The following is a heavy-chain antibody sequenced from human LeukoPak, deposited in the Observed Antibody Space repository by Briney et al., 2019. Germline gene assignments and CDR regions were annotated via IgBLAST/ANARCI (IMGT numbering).Heavy chain of an antibody. CDR3: ARAHAPYGSGSFDY. D-gene: IGHD3-10*01. CDR2: ISSSSSYI. J-gene: IGHJ4*02. Sequence: GGSLRLSCAASGFTLSSYSMNWVRQAPGKGLEWVSSISSSSSYIYYADSVKGRFTISRDNAKNSLYLQMNSLRAEDTAVYYCARAHAPYGSGSFDYWGQGTLVTVSS. V-gene: IGHV3-21*01. CDR1: GFTLSSYS.